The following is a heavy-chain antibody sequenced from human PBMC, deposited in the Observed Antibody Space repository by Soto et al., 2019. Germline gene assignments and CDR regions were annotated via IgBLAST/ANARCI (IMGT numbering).Heavy chain of an antibody. CDR2: IYYSGST. J-gene: IGHJ4*02. Sequence: SETLSLTCTVSGGSISSYYWSWIRQPPGKGLEWIGYIYYSGSTNYNPSLKSRVTISVDTSKNQFSLKLSSVTAADTAVYYCARQGIDSLNYDFWSLYYCGQGTPVTVSS. CDR3: ARQGIDSLNYDFWSLYY. CDR1: GGSISSYY. V-gene: IGHV4-59*01. D-gene: IGHD3-3*01.